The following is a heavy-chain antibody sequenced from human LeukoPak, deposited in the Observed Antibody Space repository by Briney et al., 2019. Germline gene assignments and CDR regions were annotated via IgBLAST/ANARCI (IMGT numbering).Heavy chain of an antibody. V-gene: IGHV3-30-3*01. CDR3: AREAVTGRHFDY. D-gene: IGHD6-19*01. Sequence: GRSLRLSCAASGFTFSSYAMHWVRQAPGKGLEWVAVISYDGSNKYYADSVKGRFTISRDNSKNTLFLQMSLRAEDTAVYYCAREAVTGRHFDYWGQGTLVTVSS. J-gene: IGHJ4*02. CDR1: GFTFSSYA. CDR2: ISYDGSNK.